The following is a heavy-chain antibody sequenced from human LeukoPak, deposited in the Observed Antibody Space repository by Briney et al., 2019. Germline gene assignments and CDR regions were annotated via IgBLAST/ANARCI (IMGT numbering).Heavy chain of an antibody. J-gene: IGHJ5*02. V-gene: IGHV3-74*01. CDR1: GFTSSSYW. CDR2: ISGDGTAR. D-gene: IGHD3-10*01. CDR3: VRGRGSYGWFDP. Sequence: QTGGSLRLSCAASGFTSSSYWMHWVRQVPGKGLVWVSRISGDGTARNYADSVNGRFTISRDDAKNTVDLQMNSLRGEDTAVYYCVRGRGSYGWFDPWGQGTLVTVSS.